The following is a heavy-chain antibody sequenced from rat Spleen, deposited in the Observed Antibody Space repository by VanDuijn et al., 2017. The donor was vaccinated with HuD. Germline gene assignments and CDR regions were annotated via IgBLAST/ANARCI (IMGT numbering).Heavy chain of an antibody. Sequence: EVQLVESGGGLVQPGRSMKLSCAASGLSFSNYDMAWVRQAPTKGLEWVASISYDGTATYYRDSVKGRFTLSRDNANSTLYLQMGSLRSEDTATYYCAGHHYDGYYHGPVFGVMDAWGQGASVTVSS. CDR3: AGHHYDGYYHGPVFGVMDA. CDR2: ISYDGTAT. CDR1: GLSFSNYD. V-gene: IGHV5-25*01. D-gene: IGHD1-12*03. J-gene: IGHJ4*01.